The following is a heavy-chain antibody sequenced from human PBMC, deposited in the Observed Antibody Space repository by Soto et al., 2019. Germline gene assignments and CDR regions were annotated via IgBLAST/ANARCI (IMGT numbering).Heavy chain of an antibody. Sequence: GGSLRLSCAASGFTFSSYAMSWVRQAPGKGLEWVSVISGSGGSTYYADSVKGRFTISRNNSKNTLYLQMNSLRAEDAAVYYCAKSGRAARPLNWFDPWGQGTLVTVSS. CDR3: AKSGRAARPLNWFDP. CDR2: ISGSGGST. V-gene: IGHV3-23*01. J-gene: IGHJ5*02. D-gene: IGHD6-6*01. CDR1: GFTFSSYA.